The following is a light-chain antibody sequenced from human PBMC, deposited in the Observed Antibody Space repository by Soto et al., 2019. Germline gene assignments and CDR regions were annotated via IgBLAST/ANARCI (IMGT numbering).Light chain of an antibody. CDR3: TAWDDTLRGPL. CDR1: SSNIGSNY. CDR2: RNN. Sequence: QSVLTQPPSASGTPGQRVTISCSGSSSNIGSNYVYWYQQLPGTAPKLLIYRNNQRPSGVPDRFSGSKSGPSASLAISGVRSEDEADYYCTAWDDTLRGPLFGGGTK. J-gene: IGLJ2*01. V-gene: IGLV1-47*01.